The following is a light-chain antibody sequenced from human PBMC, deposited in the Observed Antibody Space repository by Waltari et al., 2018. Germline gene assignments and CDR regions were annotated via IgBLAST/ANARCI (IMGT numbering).Light chain of an antibody. CDR3: AAWDDSLSGWV. J-gene: IGLJ3*02. V-gene: IGLV1-47*01. CDR2: GNK. CDR1: SSNIGGNY. Sequence: QSVLTQPPSASGTPGQRVTISCSGSSSNIGGNYVYWYHQLPGTAPKLLICGNKERPSGVPDRFSASKSGTSGSLASSGLRSEDEADYDCAAWDDSLSGWVFGGGTKLTVL.